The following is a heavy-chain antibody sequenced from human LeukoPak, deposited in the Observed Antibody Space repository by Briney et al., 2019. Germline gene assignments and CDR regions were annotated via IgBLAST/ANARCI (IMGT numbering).Heavy chain of an antibody. CDR2: ISSYGSNK. Sequence: GGSLRLSCAVSKFSFSVYTMHWVRKAPGKGLEWVALISSYGSNKYYAESVKGRFTISRDDSKNTVYLQMNSLRAEDTAVYYCAKEISSSSSWYGDDAFDIWGQGTMVIVSS. CDR3: AKEISSSSSWYGDDAFDI. J-gene: IGHJ3*02. V-gene: IGHV3-30-3*01. CDR1: KFSFSVYT. D-gene: IGHD6-13*01.